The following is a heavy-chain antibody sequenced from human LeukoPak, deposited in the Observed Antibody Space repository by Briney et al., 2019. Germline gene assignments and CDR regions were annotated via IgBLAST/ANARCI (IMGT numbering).Heavy chain of an antibody. CDR3: AKDIGLYPYTVTTGPSFDY. J-gene: IGHJ4*02. Sequence: GGSPRLSCAASGFTFDDYTMHWVRQAPEKGLEWVSLISWDGGSTYFADSVKGRFTISRDNSKNSLYLQMNSLRTEDTALYYCAKDIGLYPYTVTTGPSFDYWGQGTLVTVSS. CDR1: GFTFDDYT. CDR2: ISWDGGST. D-gene: IGHD4-17*01. V-gene: IGHV3-43*01.